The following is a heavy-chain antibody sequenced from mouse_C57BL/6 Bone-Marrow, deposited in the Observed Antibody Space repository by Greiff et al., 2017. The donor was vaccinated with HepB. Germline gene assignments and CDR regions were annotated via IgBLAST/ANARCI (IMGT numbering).Heavy chain of an antibody. D-gene: IGHD2-4*01. V-gene: IGHV1-81*01. Sequence: VKLMESGAELARPGASVKLSCKASGYTFTSYGISWVKQRTGQGLEWIGEIYPRSGNTYYNEKFKGKATLTADKSSSTAYMELRSLTSEDSAVYYCARGDDYQFAYWGQGTLVTVSA. CDR2: IYPRSGNT. CDR1: GYTFTSYG. J-gene: IGHJ3*01. CDR3: ARGDDYQFAY.